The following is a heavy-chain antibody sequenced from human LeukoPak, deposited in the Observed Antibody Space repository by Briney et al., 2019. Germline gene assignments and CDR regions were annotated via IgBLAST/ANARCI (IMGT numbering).Heavy chain of an antibody. V-gene: IGHV4-59*08. D-gene: IGHD2-2*02. CDR1: GGSISSYY. CDR3: ARGAPSIPHNWFDP. CDR2: IYYSGST. J-gene: IGHJ5*02. Sequence: PSETLSLTCTVSGGSISSYYWSWIRQPPGKGLEWIGYIYYSGSTNYNPSLKSRVTISVDTSKNQFSLKLSSVTAADTAVYYCARGAPSIPHNWFDPWGQGTLVTVSS.